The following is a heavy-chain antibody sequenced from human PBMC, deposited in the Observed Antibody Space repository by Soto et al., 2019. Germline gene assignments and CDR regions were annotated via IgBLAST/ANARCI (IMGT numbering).Heavy chain of an antibody. CDR2: INPSGST. Sequence: QVQLQQWGAGLLKPSETLSLTCGVYGGSFSGNYWSWIRQPPGEGLEWIGEINPSGSTNYSPSLKSRATISADTSKNPFSLKLSSVIAADTAVYYCARGREGGGASWGQGTLVTVSS. V-gene: IGHV4-34*01. CDR1: GGSFSGNY. J-gene: IGHJ5*02. D-gene: IGHD3-16*01. CDR3: ARGREGGGAS.